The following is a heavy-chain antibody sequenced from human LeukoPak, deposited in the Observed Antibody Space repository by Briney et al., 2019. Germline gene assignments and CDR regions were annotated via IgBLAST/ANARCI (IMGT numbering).Heavy chain of an antibody. CDR1: GGSISSGDYY. J-gene: IGHJ4*02. CDR3: ARVSGAAFPFIDY. Sequence: SQTLSLTCTVSGGSISSGDYYWSWIRQPPGKGLEWIGYIYYSASTYYNPTRKSRVTISVDTSKNQFSLKLSSVTAADTAVYYCARVSGAAFPFIDYWGQGTLVTVSS. V-gene: IGHV4-30-4*01. CDR2: IYYSAST. D-gene: IGHD3-10*01.